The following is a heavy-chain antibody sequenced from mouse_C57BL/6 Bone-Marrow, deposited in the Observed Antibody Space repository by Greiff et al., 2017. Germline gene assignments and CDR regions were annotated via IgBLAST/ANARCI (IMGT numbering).Heavy chain of an antibody. Sequence: EVKLVESGGGLVQSGRSLRLSCATSGFTFSDFYMEWVRQAPGKGLEWIAASRNKANDYTTEYSASVKGRFIVSRDTSHSILYLQMNALRAEDTAIYYCARDASPRYYYGSSSWYFDVWGTGTTVTVSS. V-gene: IGHV7-1*01. CDR3: ARDASPRYYYGSSSWYFDV. CDR2: SRNKANDYTT. CDR1: GFTFSDFY. J-gene: IGHJ1*03. D-gene: IGHD1-1*01.